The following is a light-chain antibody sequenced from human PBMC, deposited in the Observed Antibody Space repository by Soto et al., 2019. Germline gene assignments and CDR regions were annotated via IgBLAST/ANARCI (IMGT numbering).Light chain of an antibody. Sequence: EIVLTQSPGTLSLSPGERATLSCRASQSVSSSYLAWYQQKPGQAPRLLIYGASSRATGIPDRFSGSGSGTDFNLTISRLEPEDFAVYYCQQYDSSPVTFGQGIKVEIK. V-gene: IGKV3-20*01. CDR3: QQYDSSPVT. J-gene: IGKJ1*01. CDR1: QSVSSSY. CDR2: GAS.